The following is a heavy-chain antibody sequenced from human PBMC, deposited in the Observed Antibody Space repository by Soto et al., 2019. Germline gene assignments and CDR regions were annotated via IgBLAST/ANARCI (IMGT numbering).Heavy chain of an antibody. CDR2: ISAYNGNT. CDR1: GYTFTNYG. D-gene: IGHD3-22*01. J-gene: IGHJ1*01. V-gene: IGHV1-18*04. Sequence: ASVKVSCKASGYTFTNYGITWVRQAPGQWLEWMGWISAYNGNTHYAQQLQDRPIMTIDTSTTTAYMELRSLTSDDTAVYYCARVEDYFDSSGYAHWG. CDR3: ARVEDYFDSSGYAH.